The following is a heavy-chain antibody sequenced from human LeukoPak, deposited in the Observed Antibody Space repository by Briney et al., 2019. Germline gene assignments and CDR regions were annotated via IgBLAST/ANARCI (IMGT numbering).Heavy chain of an antibody. Sequence: SGESLRLSCAASGFTFSSYSMNWVRQAPGKGLEWVSYISSSGSTIYYADSVKGRFTISRDNAKNSLYLQMNSLRAEDTAVYYCAELGITMIGGVWGKGTTVTISS. CDR3: AELGITMIGGV. D-gene: IGHD3-10*02. V-gene: IGHV3-48*04. CDR2: ISSSGSTI. J-gene: IGHJ6*04. CDR1: GFTFSSYS.